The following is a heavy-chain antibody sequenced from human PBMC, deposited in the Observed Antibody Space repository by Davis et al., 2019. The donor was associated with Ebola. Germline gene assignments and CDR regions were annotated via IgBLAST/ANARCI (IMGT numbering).Heavy chain of an antibody. CDR2: IKSKTDGGTT. J-gene: IGHJ4*02. CDR3: TTVGSGSYYNGDY. V-gene: IGHV3-15*01. Sequence: PGGSLRLSCAASGFTFSSYSMNWVCQPPGKGLEWVGRIKSKTDGGTTDYAAPVKGRFTISRDDSKNTLFLQMNSLKIEDTAVYYCTTVGSGSYYNGDYWGQGTLVTVSS. CDR1: GFTFSSYS. D-gene: IGHD3-10*01.